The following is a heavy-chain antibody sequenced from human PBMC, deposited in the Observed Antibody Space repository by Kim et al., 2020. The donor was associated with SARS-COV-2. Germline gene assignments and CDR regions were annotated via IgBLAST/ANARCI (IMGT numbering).Heavy chain of an antibody. CDR3: ARVMGLAAAGTGWFDP. D-gene: IGHD6-13*01. J-gene: IGHJ5*02. V-gene: IGHV1-69*13. Sequence: SVKVSCKASGGTFSSYAISWVRQAPGQGLEWMGGIIPIFGTANYAQKFQGRVTITADESTSTAYMELSSLRSEDTAVYYCARVMGLAAAGTGWFDPWGQGTLVTVSS. CDR1: GGTFSSYA. CDR2: IIPIFGTA.